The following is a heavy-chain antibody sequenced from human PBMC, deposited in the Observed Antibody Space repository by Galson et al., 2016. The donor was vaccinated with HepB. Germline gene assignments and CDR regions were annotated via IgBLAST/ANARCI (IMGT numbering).Heavy chain of an antibody. CDR3: TRDYYGSLDH. D-gene: IGHD3-10*01. V-gene: IGHV3-74*01. Sequence: SLRLSCAASGFTFTSYDIHWVRQAPGTGLVWVSRINIDGNSITYADSVKCRFAISRDNAKNTVHLQMNSLRAEDTAVYYCTRDYYGSLDHWGQGTLVTVSS. J-gene: IGHJ4*02. CDR2: INIDGNSI. CDR1: GFTFTSYD.